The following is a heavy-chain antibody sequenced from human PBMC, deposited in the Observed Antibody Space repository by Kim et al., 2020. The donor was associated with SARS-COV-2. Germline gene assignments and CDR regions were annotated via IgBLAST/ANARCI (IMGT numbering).Heavy chain of an antibody. CDR1: GGSFSGYY. Sequence: SETLSLTCAVYGGSFSGYYWSWIRQPPGKGLEWIGEINHSGSTNYNPSLKSRVTISVDTSKNQFSLKLSSVTAADTAVYYCARVRSDIVVVVAESRYVANYYYYMDVWGKGTTVTVSS. D-gene: IGHD2-15*01. CDR2: INHSGST. CDR3: ARVRSDIVVVVAESRYVANYYYYMDV. J-gene: IGHJ6*03. V-gene: IGHV4-34*01.